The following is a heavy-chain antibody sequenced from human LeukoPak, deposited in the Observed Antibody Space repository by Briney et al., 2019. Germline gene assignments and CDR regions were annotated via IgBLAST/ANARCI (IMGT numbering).Heavy chain of an antibody. V-gene: IGHV4-4*02. CDR3: ARKDDYVWGSYRYWWFDP. D-gene: IGHD3-16*02. CDR1: GDSISSSNW. Sequence: PSGTLSLTCALSGDSISSSNWWSWVRQPPGKGLEWIGEIYHSGSTNYNPSLKSRVTISVDKSKNQFSLKMSSVTAADTAVYYCARKDDYVWGSYRYWWFDPWGQGTLVTVSS. J-gene: IGHJ5*02. CDR2: IYHSGST.